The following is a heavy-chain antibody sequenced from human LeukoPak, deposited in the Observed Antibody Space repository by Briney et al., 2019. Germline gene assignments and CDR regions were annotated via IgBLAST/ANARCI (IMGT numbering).Heavy chain of an antibody. Sequence: PGGSLRLSCAASGFTFSSYGMHWVRQAPGKGLEWVAVISYGGSNKYYADSVKGRFTISRDNSKNTLYLQMNSLRAEDTAVYYCAGDLVCSGGSCQGAYYYYGMDVWGQGTTVTVSS. J-gene: IGHJ6*02. V-gene: IGHV3-30*03. D-gene: IGHD2-15*01. CDR2: ISYGGSNK. CDR1: GFTFSSYG. CDR3: AGDLVCSGGSCQGAYYYYGMDV.